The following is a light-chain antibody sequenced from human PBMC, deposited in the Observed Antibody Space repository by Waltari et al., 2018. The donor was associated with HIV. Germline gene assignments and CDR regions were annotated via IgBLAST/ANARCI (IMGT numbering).Light chain of an antibody. CDR2: EVT. CDR3: SSFANRDGFYVL. CDR1: NSDIGHYDY. J-gene: IGLJ2*01. V-gene: IGLV2-8*01. Sequence: QSALTQPPSASGSPGQSVTLSCTGTNSDIGHYDYVSWYQQHPGKAPKLVISEVTKRPSGVSDRFSGSKSGNTAFLTVSGLQAEDEADYYCSSFANRDGFYVLFGGGTRLTVL.